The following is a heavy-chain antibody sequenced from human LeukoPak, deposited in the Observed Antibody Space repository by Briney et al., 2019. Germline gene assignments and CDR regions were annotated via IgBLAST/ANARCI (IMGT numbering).Heavy chain of an antibody. CDR1: GFTFDDCA. CDR3: AKYGSSRRYWYFDL. V-gene: IGHV3-9*01. CDR2: ISWNSGSI. D-gene: IGHD6-13*01. Sequence: PGGSLRLSCAASGFTFDDCAMHWVRQAPGKGLEWVSGISWNSGSIGYADSVKGRFTISRDNAKNSLYLQMNSLRAEDTALYYCAKYGSSRRYWYFDLWGRGTLVTVSS. J-gene: IGHJ2*01.